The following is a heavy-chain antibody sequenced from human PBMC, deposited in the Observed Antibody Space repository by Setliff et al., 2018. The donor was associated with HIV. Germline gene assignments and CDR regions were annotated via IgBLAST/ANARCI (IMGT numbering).Heavy chain of an antibody. V-gene: IGHV3-21*01. CDR2: ISSSGRYI. CDR3: ARDTNQWLDP. CDR1: GFTFSTYS. D-gene: IGHD6-19*01. Sequence: GGSLRLSCAASGFTFSTYSMNWVRQAPGKGLEWVSSISSSGRYIYYADSVKGRFTISRDNDKNSLYLQVNSLRAEDTAVYYCARDTNQWLDPWGQGALVTVSS. J-gene: IGHJ5*02.